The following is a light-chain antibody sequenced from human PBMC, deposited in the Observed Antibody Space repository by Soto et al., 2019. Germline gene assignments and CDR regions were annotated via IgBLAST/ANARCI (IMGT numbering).Light chain of an antibody. Sequence: ERVMTQSPATLSVSPWEIATLSCSASQSVSSYLAWYQQKPGQAPRLLIYDASNRATGIPARFSGSGSGTDFTLTISGLDPEDFAIYYCQHRFNWPPSGTFGQGTRLEIK. CDR3: QHRFNWPPSGT. CDR1: QSVSSY. V-gene: IGKV3-11*01. CDR2: DAS. J-gene: IGKJ5*01.